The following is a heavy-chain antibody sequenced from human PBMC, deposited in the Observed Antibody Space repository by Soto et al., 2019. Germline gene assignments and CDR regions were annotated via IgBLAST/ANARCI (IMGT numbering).Heavy chain of an antibody. D-gene: IGHD2-15*01. CDR1: GYSVSSSDYY. V-gene: IGHV4-39*01. J-gene: IGHJ6*02. CDR3: APLSVSLSGPYGIHV. CDR2: MLYSGLT. Sequence: SETLSLTCSVPGYSVSSSDYYWAWIRQPPGKGLEWIGSMLYSGLTYYNPSLKSRVTLSVDTSKNQFSVRLNSVTASDTAVYYCAPLSVSLSGPYGIHVWGQGTTVTVLL.